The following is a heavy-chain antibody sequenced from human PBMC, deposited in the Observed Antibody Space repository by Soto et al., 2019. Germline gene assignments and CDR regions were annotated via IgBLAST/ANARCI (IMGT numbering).Heavy chain of an antibody. J-gene: IGHJ4*02. Sequence: EVQLVESGGGLVQPGGSLRLSCAASGFTFSTYWMHWVRQAPGKGLMWVSCINSDGTITNYVDSVKGRFTISRDNAKNTVYLQMNSLGADDTTVYYCARGGATHGGPIDYWGQGTLVTVSS. V-gene: IGHV3-74*01. CDR1: GFTFSTYW. D-gene: IGHD2-15*01. CDR2: INSDGTIT. CDR3: ARGGATHGGPIDY.